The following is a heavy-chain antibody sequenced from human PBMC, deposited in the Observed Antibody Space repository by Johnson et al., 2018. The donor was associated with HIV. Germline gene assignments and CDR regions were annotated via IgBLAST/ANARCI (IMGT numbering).Heavy chain of an antibody. Sequence: VQLVESGGGLVQPGGSLRLSCAASGFTFSIYAMRWVRQAPGKGLEWVSAISGSGGNTYYADSVKGRFTISRDNSKNTLYLQMNSLRAEDTAVYYCAKFGCSGGSCYSVMADAYDIWGQGTMVTVSS. CDR1: GFTFSIYA. D-gene: IGHD2-15*01. J-gene: IGHJ3*02. CDR2: ISGSGGNT. V-gene: IGHV3-23*04. CDR3: AKFGCSGGSCYSVMADAYDI.